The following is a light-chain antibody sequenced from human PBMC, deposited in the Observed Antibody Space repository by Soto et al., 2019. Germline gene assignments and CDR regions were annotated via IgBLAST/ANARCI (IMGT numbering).Light chain of an antibody. J-gene: IGLJ3*02. V-gene: IGLV7-43*01. CDR3: LLYYGSPQPNWV. CDR1: TGPVTSGYY. Sequence: QAVVTQEPSLTVSPGGTFTLTCASSTGPVTSGYYPNWFQQKPGQAPRPLIYSTTNEHSWTPARFSGSLLGGKAALTLSGVLPEDEAEYYCLLYYGSPQPNWVFGGGTKLTVL. CDR2: STT.